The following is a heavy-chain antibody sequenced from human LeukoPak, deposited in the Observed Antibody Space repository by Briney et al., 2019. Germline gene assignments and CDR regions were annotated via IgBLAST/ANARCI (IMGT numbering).Heavy chain of an antibody. V-gene: IGHV1-8*01. J-gene: IGHJ5*02. CDR2: MNPNSGNA. D-gene: IGHD6-13*01. Sequence: ASVKVSCKASGYTFTSYDINWVRQATGQGLEWKGWMNPNSGNAGYAQKFQGRVTMTRNTSISTAYMELSSLRSEDTAVYYCARGRGAADNWFDPWGQGTLVTVSS. CDR3: ARGRGAADNWFDP. CDR1: GYTFTSYD.